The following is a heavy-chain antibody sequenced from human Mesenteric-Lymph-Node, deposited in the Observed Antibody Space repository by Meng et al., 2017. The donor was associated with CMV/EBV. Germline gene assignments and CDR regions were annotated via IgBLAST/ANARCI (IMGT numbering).Heavy chain of an antibody. CDR3: ARDKPNWNYYYGMDV. CDR2: ISYDGGNK. D-gene: IGHD1-20*01. CDR1: GFTFNSFA. J-gene: IGHJ6*02. Sequence: GESLKISCAGSGFTFNSFAMHWVRQAPGKGLEWVAAISYDGGNKYYADSVKGRFTISRDNSNLRAEDTAVYYCARDKPNWNYYYGMDVWGQGTTVTVSS. V-gene: IGHV3-30*04.